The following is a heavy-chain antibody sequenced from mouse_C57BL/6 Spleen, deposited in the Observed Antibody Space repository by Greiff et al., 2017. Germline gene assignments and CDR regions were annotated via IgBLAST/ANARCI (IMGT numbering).Heavy chain of an antibody. V-gene: IGHV1-7*01. Sequence: QVQLQQSGAELAKPGASVKLSCKASGYTFTSYWMHWVKQRPGPGLEWIGYINPSSGYTKSNQKFKDKATLTADKSSRTAYMQLSSLTYEDSAVYYCARRLRLYYDYDGDALDYWGQGTSVTVSS. J-gene: IGHJ4*01. CDR2: INPSSGYT. CDR1: GYTFTSYW. D-gene: IGHD2-4*01. CDR3: ARRLRLYYDYDGDALDY.